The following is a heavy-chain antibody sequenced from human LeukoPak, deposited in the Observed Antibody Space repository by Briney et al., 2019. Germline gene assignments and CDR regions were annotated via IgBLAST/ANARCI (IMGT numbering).Heavy chain of an antibody. D-gene: IGHD3-10*01. V-gene: IGHV3-66*01. CDR3: ARDLESGGPFDY. J-gene: IGHJ4*02. CDR2: IYSGGST. CDR1: GFTVSSNY. Sequence: GGSLRLSCAASGFTVSSNYTSWVRPAPGEGRGWVSVIYSGGSTYYADSVKGRFTISRDNSKNTLYLQMNSLRAEDTAVYYCARDLESGGPFDYWGQGTLVTVSS.